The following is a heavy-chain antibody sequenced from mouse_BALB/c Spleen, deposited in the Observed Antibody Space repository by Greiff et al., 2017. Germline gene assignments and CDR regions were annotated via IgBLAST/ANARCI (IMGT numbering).Heavy chain of an antibody. CDR3: ARSKDYYGSSAYYAMDY. D-gene: IGHD1-1*01. V-gene: IGHV1-18*01. CDR2: INPYNGGT. CDR1: GYSFTGYT. J-gene: IGHJ4*01. Sequence: VQLQQSGPELVKPGASMKISCKASGYSFTGYTMNWVKQSHGKNLEWIGLINPYNGGTSYNQKFKGKATLTVDKSSSTAYMELLSLTSEDSAVYYRARSKDYYGSSAYYAMDYWGQGTSVTVSS.